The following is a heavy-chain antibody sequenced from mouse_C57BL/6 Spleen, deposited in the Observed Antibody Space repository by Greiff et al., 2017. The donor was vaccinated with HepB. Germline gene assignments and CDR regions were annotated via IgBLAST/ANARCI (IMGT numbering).Heavy chain of an antibody. CDR1: GYAFSSSW. V-gene: IGHV1-82*01. CDR3: ARGPLGPYFDY. D-gene: IGHD4-1*01. J-gene: IGHJ2*01. Sequence: VKLMESGPELVKPGASVKISCKASGYAFSSSWMNWVKQRPGKGLEWIGRIYPGDGDTNYNGKFKGKATLTADKSSSTAYMQLSSLTSEDSAVYFCARGPLGPYFDYWGQGTTLTVSS. CDR2: IYPGDGDT.